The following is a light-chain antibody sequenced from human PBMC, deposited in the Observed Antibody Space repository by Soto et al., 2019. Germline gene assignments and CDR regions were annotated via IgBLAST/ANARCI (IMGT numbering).Light chain of an antibody. CDR1: QSVLYRSNNKNY. Sequence: DIVMTQSPDSLAVSLGERATINCKSSQSVLYRSNNKNYLAWYQQQPGQPPKLLIYWASTRESGVPDRFSGSGSETDFTLTISSLQAEDVAVYYCQQYYSTPLTFGGGTKVEIK. CDR3: QQYYSTPLT. V-gene: IGKV4-1*01. J-gene: IGKJ4*01. CDR2: WAS.